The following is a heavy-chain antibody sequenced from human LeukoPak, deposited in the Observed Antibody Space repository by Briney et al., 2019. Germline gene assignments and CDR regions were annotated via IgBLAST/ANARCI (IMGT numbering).Heavy chain of an antibody. CDR3: ARRRITMIVVGYNWFDP. J-gene: IGHJ5*02. V-gene: IGHV4-34*01. CDR2: INHSGST. D-gene: IGHD3-22*01. Sequence: SETLSLTCAVYGGSFSGYYWSWIRQPPGKGLEWIGEINHSGSTNYNPSLKSRVTISVDTSKNQFSLKLSSVTAADTAVYYCARRRITMIVVGYNWFDPWGQGTLVTVSS. CDR1: GGSFSGYY.